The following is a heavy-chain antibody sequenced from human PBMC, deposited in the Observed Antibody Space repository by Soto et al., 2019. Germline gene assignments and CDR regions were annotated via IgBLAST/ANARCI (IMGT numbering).Heavy chain of an antibody. D-gene: IGHD3-10*01. CDR3: ASTRGYYYGSGSYYNKRYYFDY. V-gene: IGHV4-30-4*01. Sequence: SETLSLTCPVSGGSISSGYYYWSWIRQPPGKGLEWIGYIYYSGSTYYNPSLKSRVTISVDTSKNQFSLKLSSVTAADTAVYYCASTRGYYYGSGSYYNKRYYFDYWGQGTLVTVSS. CDR1: GGSISSGYYY. CDR2: IYYSGST. J-gene: IGHJ4*02.